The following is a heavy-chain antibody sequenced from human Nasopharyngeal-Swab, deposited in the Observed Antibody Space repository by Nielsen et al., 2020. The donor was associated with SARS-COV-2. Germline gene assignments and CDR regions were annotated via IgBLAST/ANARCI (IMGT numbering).Heavy chain of an antibody. J-gene: IGHJ6*02. V-gene: IGHV1-69*13. D-gene: IGHD4-11*01. CDR3: ARGLTTVTTYYYYGMDV. CDR2: IIPIFGTA. CDR1: GGTFSSYA. Sequence: SVKVSCKASGGTFSSYAISWVRQAPGQGLEWMGGIIPIFGTANYAQKFQGRVTITADESTSTAYMELSSLRSEDTAVYYCARGLTTVTTYYYYGMDVWGQGTAVTVSS.